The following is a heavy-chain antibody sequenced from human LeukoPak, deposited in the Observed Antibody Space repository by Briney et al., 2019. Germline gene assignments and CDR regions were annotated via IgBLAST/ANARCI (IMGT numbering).Heavy chain of an antibody. Sequence: GGSLRLSCAASGFTFSNYGMNWVRQAPGKGLEWVSSISSSSSSIYYTVSLRGRFTISRDNAKNSLYLQMNSLRAEDTAVYYCARAPTRNTLRYSFDYWGQGTLVTVSS. D-gene: IGHD2/OR15-2a*01. CDR1: GFTFSNYG. CDR3: ARAPTRNTLRYSFDY. J-gene: IGHJ4*02. V-gene: IGHV3-21*01. CDR2: ISSSSSSI.